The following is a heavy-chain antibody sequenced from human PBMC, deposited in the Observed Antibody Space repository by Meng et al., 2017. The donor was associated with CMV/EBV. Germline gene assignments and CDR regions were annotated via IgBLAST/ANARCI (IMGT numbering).Heavy chain of an antibody. Sequence: SCAISGDSVSSNSAAWNWIRQSPSRGLEWLGRTYYRSKWYNDYAVSVKSRITINPDTSKNQFSLQLNSVTPDDTAVYYCARAGGYSSSWYFDYWGQGTLVTVSS. CDR2: TYYRSKWYN. J-gene: IGHJ4*02. CDR1: GDSVSSNSAA. D-gene: IGHD6-13*01. CDR3: ARAGGYSSSWYFDY. V-gene: IGHV6-1*01.